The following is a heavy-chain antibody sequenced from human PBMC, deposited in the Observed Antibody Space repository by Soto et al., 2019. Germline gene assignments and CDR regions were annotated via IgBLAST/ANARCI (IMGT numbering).Heavy chain of an antibody. CDR2: IYYSGST. J-gene: IGHJ6*02. CDR3: ARSVPAATHYYYYYGMDV. CDR1: GGSISSSSYY. V-gene: IGHV4-39*01. Sequence: SETLSLTCTVSGGSISSSSYYWGWILHPPGKGLEWIGSIYYSGSTYYNPSLKSRVTISVDTSKNQFSLKLSSVTAADTAVYYCARSVPAATHYYYYYGMDVWGQGTTVTVS. D-gene: IGHD2-2*01.